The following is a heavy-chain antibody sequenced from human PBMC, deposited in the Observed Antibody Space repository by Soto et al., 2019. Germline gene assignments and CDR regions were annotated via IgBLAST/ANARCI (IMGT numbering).Heavy chain of an antibody. CDR3: ATDYYDSSGYYLAEYFQH. CDR2: IIPIFGTA. D-gene: IGHD3-22*01. V-gene: IGHV1-69*12. CDR1: GGTFSSYA. J-gene: IGHJ1*01. Sequence: QVQLVQSGAEVKKPGSSVKVSCKASGGTFSSYAISWVRQAPGQGLEWMGGIIPIFGTANYVQKFQGRVTITADESTSTAYIELSSLRSEDTAVYYCATDYYDSSGYYLAEYFQHWGQGTLVTVSS.